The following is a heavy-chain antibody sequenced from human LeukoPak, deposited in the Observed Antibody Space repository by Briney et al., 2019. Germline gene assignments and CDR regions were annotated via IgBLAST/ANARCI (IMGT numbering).Heavy chain of an antibody. V-gene: IGHV1-8*02. CDR3: VKESGAVFGPDYFDS. Sequence: ASVKVSCKASGYTFTSYDINWVRQATGQGLGWMGWMNPNSGNTGYAQKFQGRVTMTKNTSISTAYVELSSLRSEDTAVYYCVKESGAVFGPDYFDSWGQGTLVTVSS. CDR2: MNPNSGNT. J-gene: IGHJ4*02. CDR1: GYTFTSYD. D-gene: IGHD6-19*01.